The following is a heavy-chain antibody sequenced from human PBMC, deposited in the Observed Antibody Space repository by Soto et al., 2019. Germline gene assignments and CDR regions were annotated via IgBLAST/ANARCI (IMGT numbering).Heavy chain of an antibody. J-gene: IGHJ6*02. CDR3: AHRRLGDTCPAYNGLDV. V-gene: IGHV2-5*01. CDR1: GFSLSTTGEG. Sequence: QITLKEAGPTLVKPTQTLTLTCTFSGFSLSTTGEGVFWIRQPPGKAPEWLALVHWNDDKRYSPTLRPRLTIRKDTSRNQVVLSLTNLDPVYTGTYYCAHRRLGDTCPAYNGLDVWGQGTTVIVSS. CDR2: VHWNDDK. D-gene: IGHD3-3*01.